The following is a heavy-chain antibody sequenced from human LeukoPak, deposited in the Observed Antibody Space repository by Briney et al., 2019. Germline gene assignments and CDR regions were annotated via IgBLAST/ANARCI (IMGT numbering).Heavy chain of an antibody. V-gene: IGHV1-2*02. CDR1: GYTFTGYY. J-gene: IGHJ4*02. CDR2: INPNSGGT. D-gene: IGHD3-9*01. Sequence: ASVKVSCKASGYTFTGYYMHWVRQAPGQGLEWMGWINPNSGGTNYAQKLQGRVTMTTDTSTSTAYMELRSLRSDDTAVYYCAITSTHNYDILTGYFRFDYWGQGTLVTVSS. CDR3: AITSTHNYDILTGYFRFDY.